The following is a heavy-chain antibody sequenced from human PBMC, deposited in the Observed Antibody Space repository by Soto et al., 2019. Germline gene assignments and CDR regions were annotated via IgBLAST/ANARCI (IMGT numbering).Heavy chain of an antibody. Sequence: QVQLLQSGAEVKKPGSSVRVSCEASGGTFRTYAISWVRQAPGQGLEWMGEIIPIFGTVNYAQKFQGRVTITADESTTTVYNDLESLRSEVTAVYYCAKGAVAGTPTSYYYYGMDVWGQGTTVTVSS. CDR3: AKGAVAGTPTSYYYYGMDV. CDR1: GGTFRTYA. J-gene: IGHJ6*02. D-gene: IGHD6-19*01. CDR2: IIPIFGTV. V-gene: IGHV1-69*12.